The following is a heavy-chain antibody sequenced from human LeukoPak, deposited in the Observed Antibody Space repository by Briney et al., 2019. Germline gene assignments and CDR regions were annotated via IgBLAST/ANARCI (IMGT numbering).Heavy chain of an antibody. J-gene: IGHJ5*02. CDR2: ISGNGGST. Sequence: EGSLRLSCVASGFTFSTYAMNWVRQAQGKGLEWVSVISGNGGSTYYADSVKGRFTISRDNSKNTLYLQMSSLSAEDTAVYYCATPPRAGMSWGQGTLVTVSS. V-gene: IGHV3-23*01. D-gene: IGHD3-10*01. CDR3: ATPPRAGMS. CDR1: GFTFSTYA.